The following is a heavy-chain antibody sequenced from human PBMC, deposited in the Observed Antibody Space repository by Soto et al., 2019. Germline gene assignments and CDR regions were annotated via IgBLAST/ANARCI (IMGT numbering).Heavy chain of an antibody. D-gene: IGHD3-22*01. CDR3: AKGGSSDYSAIEY. CDR2: ISASGDNT. V-gene: IGHV3-23*01. Sequence: PGGSLRLSCAATGFTFSVYAVSWVRQAPGKGLEWVSEISASGDNTYYAGSVKGRFTISRDNSKNTLFLQMNSLRAEDTAVYYCAKGGSSDYSAIEYWGQGTLVTAPQ. CDR1: GFTFSVYA. J-gene: IGHJ4*02.